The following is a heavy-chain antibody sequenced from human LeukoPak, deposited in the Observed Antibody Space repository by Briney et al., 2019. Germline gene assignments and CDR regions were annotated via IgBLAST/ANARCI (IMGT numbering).Heavy chain of an antibody. CDR2: MNPNSGNA. Sequence: ASGKVSCTASGYTFTSYDINWVRQATGQGLEWMGWMNPNSGNAGYAQKLQGRFTMTRNTSISTAYMELSSLRSEDTAVYYCASGRSSSWYFEKYADNWGQGTLVTVSS. CDR3: ASGRSSSWYFEKYADN. D-gene: IGHD6-13*01. V-gene: IGHV1-8*01. CDR1: GYTFTSYD. J-gene: IGHJ4*02.